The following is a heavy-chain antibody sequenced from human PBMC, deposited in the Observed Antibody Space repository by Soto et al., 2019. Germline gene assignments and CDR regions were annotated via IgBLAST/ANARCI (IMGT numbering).Heavy chain of an antibody. CDR1: GFTFSSYW. Sequence: VQLVESGGGLVQPGGSLRLSCAASGFTFSSYWMSWVRQAPGKGLEWVANIKQEGNDKYYMDCVNGRFTISRDNAKHSVVVQMNSLRAEDTALYDCARIFGSPTCDWYFDLWGRGTLVIVSS. J-gene: IGHJ2*01. CDR2: IKQEGNDK. D-gene: IGHD3-10*01. CDR3: ARIFGSPTCDWYFDL. V-gene: IGHV3-7*01.